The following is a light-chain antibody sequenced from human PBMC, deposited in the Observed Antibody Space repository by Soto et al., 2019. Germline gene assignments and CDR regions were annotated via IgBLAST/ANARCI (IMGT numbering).Light chain of an antibody. Sequence: QAVVTQESSLTVSPGETVTLTCASSTGAVTSAYYPSWFQQKPGQAPRALIYSTDNKDSCTPARFSGSILGDKAALTVSGVQPEDAADYYCLLSYGGSQVFGGGTQLTVL. CDR1: TGAVTSAYY. V-gene: IGLV7-43*01. CDR3: LLSYGGSQV. CDR2: STD. J-gene: IGLJ2*01.